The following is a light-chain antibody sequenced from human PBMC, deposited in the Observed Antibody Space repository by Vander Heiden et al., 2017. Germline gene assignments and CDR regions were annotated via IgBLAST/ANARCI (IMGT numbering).Light chain of an antibody. CDR3: QKYNSAPLT. V-gene: IGKV1-27*01. CDR1: QGISNF. CDR2: AAS. J-gene: IGKJ5*01. Sequence: DIQMTQSPSSLSASVGDRVTITCRASQGISNFLAWYQQKPGKVPKLLIYAASTLHSGVPSRFSSSGSGTDFTLTISSLHPEDVATYYCQKYNSAPLTFGQGTRLEIK.